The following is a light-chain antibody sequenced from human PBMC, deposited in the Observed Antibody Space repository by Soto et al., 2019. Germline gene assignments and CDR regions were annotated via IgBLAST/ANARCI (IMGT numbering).Light chain of an antibody. CDR1: QSVSSSY. V-gene: IGKV3-20*01. CDR3: HQYGSSPGT. CDR2: GAS. Sequence: EIVLTQSPGTLSLSPVERAILSYRASQSVSSSYLAWYQQKRGQAPRLLIWGASIRATDLPDRFSGGGSGTDFTLTISRLEAEDFAVYYCHQYGSSPGTCGQGTKVDIK. J-gene: IGKJ1*01.